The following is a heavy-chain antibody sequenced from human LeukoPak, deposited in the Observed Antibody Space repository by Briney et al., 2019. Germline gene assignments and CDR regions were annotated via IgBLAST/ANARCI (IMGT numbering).Heavy chain of an antibody. Sequence: PLETLSLTCTVSGDSINSHSYYWGWIRQPPGKGLEWIGSVYYDGTSYSNPSLKSRVAVFVDTSRDQFSLDLSFVTAADTALYYCVRHISTNTGYFDSCGQGTLVSVSS. CDR2: VYYDGTS. CDR3: VRHISTNTGYFDS. V-gene: IGHV4-39*01. D-gene: IGHD5-24*01. CDR1: GDSINSHSYY. J-gene: IGHJ4*02.